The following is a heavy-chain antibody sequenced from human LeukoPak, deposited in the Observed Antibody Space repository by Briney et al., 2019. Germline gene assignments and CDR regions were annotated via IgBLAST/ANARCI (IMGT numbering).Heavy chain of an antibody. CDR1: GYTFTGYY. J-gene: IGHJ5*02. D-gene: IGHD5-18*01. CDR3: ARPLGYSYGLNWFDP. CDR2: INPNSGGT. V-gene: IGHV1-2*02. Sequence: AAVKVSCKASGYTFTGYYMHWVRQAPGQGLEWMGWINPNSGGTNYAQKFQGRVTMTRDTSISTAYMELSRLRSDDTAVYYCARPLGYSYGLNWFDPWGQGTLVTVSS.